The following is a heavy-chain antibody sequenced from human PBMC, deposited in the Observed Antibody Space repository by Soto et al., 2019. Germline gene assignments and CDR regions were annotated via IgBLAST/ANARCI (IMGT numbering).Heavy chain of an antibody. CDR1: GGSISSNNNY. CDR2: IYYGGST. V-gene: IGHV4-39*01. J-gene: IGHJ4*02. CDR3: ASPREDYDFWSGYYFDY. Sequence: QLQLQESGPGLVKPSETLSLTCTVSGGSISSNNNYWDWIRQPPGKGLEWIGSIYYGGSTYYNPSLKRRVTISVDTSKNQFSLVLTSVTAADTAVYYGASPREDYDFWSGYYFDYWGQGTLVTVSS. D-gene: IGHD3-3*01.